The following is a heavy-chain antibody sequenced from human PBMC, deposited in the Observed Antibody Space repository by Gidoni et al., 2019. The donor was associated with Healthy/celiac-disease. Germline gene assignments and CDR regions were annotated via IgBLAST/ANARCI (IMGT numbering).Heavy chain of an antibody. J-gene: IGHJ5*02. D-gene: IGHD3-16*01. CDR2: IFHSGNT. Sequence: QVQLQESGPGLVKPSETLSLTCTVSRYSISSGYYWDWLRQPPGKVLEWIGSIFHSGNTYYHPALKSRVTISVDTSRNQFSLKLSSVTAADTAVYYCARGLYWFDPWGQGTLVIVSS. CDR1: RYSISSGYY. V-gene: IGHV4-38-2*02. CDR3: ARGLYWFDP.